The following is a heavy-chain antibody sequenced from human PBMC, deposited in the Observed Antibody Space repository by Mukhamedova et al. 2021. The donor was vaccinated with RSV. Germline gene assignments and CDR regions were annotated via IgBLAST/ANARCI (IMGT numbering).Heavy chain of an antibody. V-gene: IGHV3-11*06. CDR3: ARAGTRRGDLDP. J-gene: IGHJ5*02. Sequence: GRFTISRDNAKNSLYLQMNSLRAEDTAVYYCARAGTRRGDLDPWGQGTLVTVSS. D-gene: IGHD3-16*01.